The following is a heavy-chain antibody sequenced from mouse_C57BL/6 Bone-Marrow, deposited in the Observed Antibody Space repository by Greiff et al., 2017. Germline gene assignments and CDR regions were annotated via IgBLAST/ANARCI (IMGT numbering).Heavy chain of an antibody. CDR1: GFTFSSYA. Sequence: EVNLVESGGGLVKPGGSLKLSCAASGFTFSSYAMSWVRQTPEKRLEWVATISDGGSYTYYPDNVKGRFTISRDNAKNNLYLQMSHLKSEDTAMYYCARKTAQAWFAYWGQGTLVTVSA. V-gene: IGHV5-4*03. CDR3: ARKTAQAWFAY. D-gene: IGHD3-2*02. J-gene: IGHJ3*01. CDR2: ISDGGSYT.